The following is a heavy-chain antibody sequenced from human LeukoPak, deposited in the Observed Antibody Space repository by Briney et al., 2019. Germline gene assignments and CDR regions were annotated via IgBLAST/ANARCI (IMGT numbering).Heavy chain of an antibody. CDR3: ARRQGSSSYIDY. CDR2: IFYSGST. V-gene: IGHV4-39*01. CDR1: GGSISSSSYY. J-gene: IGHJ4*02. D-gene: IGHD6-13*01. Sequence: PSETLSLTCTVSGGSISSSSYYWVWVRQPSGKGLEWFGNIFYSGSTYYNPSLKSRVTISVDMSKNQFSLKLSSVTAADTAVYYCARRQGSSSYIDYWGQGTLVTVSS.